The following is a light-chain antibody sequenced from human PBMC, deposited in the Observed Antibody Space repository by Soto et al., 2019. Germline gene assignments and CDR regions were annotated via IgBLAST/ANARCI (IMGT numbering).Light chain of an antibody. J-gene: IGKJ4*01. CDR2: GIS. CDR3: QQYGSSLLT. Sequence: EIVMTQSPATLSVSPGERATLSCRASQSVSSKLAWYQQKPGQAPRLLVYGISSRATGIPDRFSGSGSGTDFTLTISRLEPEDFAVYYCQQYGSSLLTFGGGTKVDIK. V-gene: IGKV3-20*01. CDR1: QSVSSK.